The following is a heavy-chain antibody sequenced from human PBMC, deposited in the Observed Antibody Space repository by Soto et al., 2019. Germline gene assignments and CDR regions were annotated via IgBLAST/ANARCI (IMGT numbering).Heavy chain of an antibody. CDR3: ARAQSDTIVVVPAAYGMDV. Sequence: SVKVSCKASGDTFSSYAISWVRQAPGQGLEWMGGIIPIFGTANYAQKFQGRVTITADESTSTAYMELSSLRSEDTAVYYCARAQSDTIVVVPAAYGMDVWGQGTTVTVSS. D-gene: IGHD2-2*01. V-gene: IGHV1-69*13. J-gene: IGHJ6*02. CDR2: IIPIFGTA. CDR1: GDTFSSYA.